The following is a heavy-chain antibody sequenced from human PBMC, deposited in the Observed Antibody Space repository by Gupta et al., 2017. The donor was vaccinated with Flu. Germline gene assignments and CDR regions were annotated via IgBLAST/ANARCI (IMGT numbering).Heavy chain of an antibody. J-gene: IGHJ6*02. V-gene: IGHV1-24*01. Sequence: QVQLVQSGAEVKKPGASVKVSCKVSGYTLTELSRHWVRQAPGKGLEWMGGFDPEDGETIYAQKFQGRVTMTEDTSTDTAYMELSSLRSEDTAVYYCATTSSPGTGTPDSYYYYGMDVWGQGTTVTVSS. CDR1: GYTLTELS. D-gene: IGHD1-1*01. CDR3: ATTSSPGTGTPDSYYYYGMDV. CDR2: FDPEDGET.